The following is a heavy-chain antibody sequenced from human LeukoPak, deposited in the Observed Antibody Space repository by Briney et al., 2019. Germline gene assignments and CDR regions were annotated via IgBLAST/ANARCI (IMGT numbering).Heavy chain of an antibody. D-gene: IGHD3-10*01. CDR1: GFSFNNFA. J-gene: IGHJ6*03. Sequence: QPGGSPRLSRAASGFSFNNFAMYWVRQAPGKGLEWVAHISYDGNSRYNEDSVKGRFTISRDDSKNTLYLQMNSLRAEDTAVYYCARGAGSGYYFYMDVWGKGTTVTVSS. V-gene: IGHV3-30-3*01. CDR2: ISYDGNSR. CDR3: ARGAGSGYYFYMDV.